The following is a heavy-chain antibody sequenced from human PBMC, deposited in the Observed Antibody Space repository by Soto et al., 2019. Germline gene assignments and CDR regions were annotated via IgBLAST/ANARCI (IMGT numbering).Heavy chain of an antibody. CDR3: ARRIAMIVVVFDS. CDR2: INHSGST. CDR1: GGSFSGYY. J-gene: IGHJ4*02. Sequence: SETLSLTCAVYGGSFSGYYWSWIRQPPGKGLEWIGEINHSGSTNYNPSLKSRVTISVDTSKNQFSLKLSSVTAADTAVYYCARRIAMIVVVFDSWGQGTLVTVSS. D-gene: IGHD3-22*01. V-gene: IGHV4-34*01.